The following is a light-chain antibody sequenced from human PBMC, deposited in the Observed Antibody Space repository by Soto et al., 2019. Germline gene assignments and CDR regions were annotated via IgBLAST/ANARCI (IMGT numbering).Light chain of an antibody. J-gene: IGLJ1*01. CDR1: SRDVGGYNY. V-gene: IGLV2-14*01. Sequence: QSVLAQPASVSGSPGRASTSSCTGTSRDVGGYNYVSWYQQHPGKAPKLMIYEVSNRPSGVSNRFSGSKSGDTASLTISGLHADAAAHYSCLLYTSRTPLVFAPGTKV. CDR3: LLYTSRTPLV. CDR2: EVS.